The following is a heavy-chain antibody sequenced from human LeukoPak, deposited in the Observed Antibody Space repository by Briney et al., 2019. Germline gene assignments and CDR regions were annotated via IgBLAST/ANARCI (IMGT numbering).Heavy chain of an antibody. Sequence: SQTLSLTCTVSGGSISSGGYYWSWIRQPPGKGLEWIGYIYHSGSTYYNPSLKSRVTISVDRSKNQFSLKLSSVTAADTAVYYCARMSWELLDDWYFDLWGRGTLVTVSS. CDR2: IYHSGST. V-gene: IGHV4-30-2*01. D-gene: IGHD1-26*01. CDR3: ARMSWELLDDWYFDL. J-gene: IGHJ2*01. CDR1: GGSISSGGYY.